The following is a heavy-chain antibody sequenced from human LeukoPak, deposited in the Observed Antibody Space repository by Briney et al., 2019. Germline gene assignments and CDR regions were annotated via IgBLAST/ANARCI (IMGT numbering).Heavy chain of an antibody. CDR3: ARGPPYGSRSDYFDY. CDR1: GFSFSNYG. CDR2: IRYDGRNK. Sequence: GGSLRLSCVASGFSFSNYGMHWVRQAPGKGLEWVALIRYDGRNKYHADSVKGRYTISRDSSQDTLYLQMNSLRPEDTAVYYCARGPPYGSRSDYFDYWGQGTLVTVSS. J-gene: IGHJ4*02. V-gene: IGHV3-30*02. D-gene: IGHD3-10*01.